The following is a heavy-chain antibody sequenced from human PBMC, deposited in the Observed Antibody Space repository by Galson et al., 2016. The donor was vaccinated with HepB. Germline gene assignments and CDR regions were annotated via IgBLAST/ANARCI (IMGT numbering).Heavy chain of an antibody. CDR3: ARDADWNLDY. J-gene: IGHJ4*02. CDR2: ISTYSGNT. Sequence: SVKVSCKASGYTFNTYGISWVRQAPGQGLEWKGWISTYSGNTNYAQKLQGRVTMTTDTSTNTAYMELRSLRSDDTAVYCCARDADWNLDYWGQGTLVTVSS. D-gene: IGHD1-1*01. CDR1: GYTFNTYG. V-gene: IGHV1-18*01.